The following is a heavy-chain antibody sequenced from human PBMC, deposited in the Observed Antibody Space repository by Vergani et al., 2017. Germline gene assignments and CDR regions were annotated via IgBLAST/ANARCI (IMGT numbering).Heavy chain of an antibody. CDR1: GFTFSSSG. J-gene: IGHJ4*02. D-gene: IGHD4-17*01. V-gene: IGHV3-30*18. CDR2: ISYDGSNK. Sequence: QVQLVESGGGVVQPGRSLRLSCAASGFTFSSSGMHWVRQAPGKGLEWVAVISYDGSNKYYADSVKGRFTISRDNSKNTLYLQMNSLRAEDTAVYYCAKDWGVRHGDYVSTQLFDYWGQGTLVTVSS. CDR3: AKDWGVRHGDYVSTQLFDY.